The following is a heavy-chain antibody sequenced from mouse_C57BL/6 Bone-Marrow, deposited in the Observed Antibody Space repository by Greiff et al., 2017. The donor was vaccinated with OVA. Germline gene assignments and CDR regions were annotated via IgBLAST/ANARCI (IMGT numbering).Heavy chain of an antibody. J-gene: IGHJ4*01. CDR3: VRHLTTVDAMDY. CDR1: GFSFNTYA. CDR2: IRSKSNNYAT. V-gene: IGHV10-1*01. Sequence: EVKLVESGGGLVQPKGSLKLSCAASGFSFNTYAMNWVRQAPGKGLEWVARIRSKSNNYATYYADSVKDRFTISRDDSESMLYLQMNNLKTEDTAMYYCVRHLTTVDAMDYWGQGTSVTVSS. D-gene: IGHD1-1*01.